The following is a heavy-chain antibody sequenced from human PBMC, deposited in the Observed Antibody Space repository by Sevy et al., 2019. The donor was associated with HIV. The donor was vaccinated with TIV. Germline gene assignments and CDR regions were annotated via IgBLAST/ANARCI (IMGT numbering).Heavy chain of an antibody. J-gene: IGHJ4*02. CDR3: ARAAASVTTVTHFDY. CDR2: IYHSGNT. D-gene: IGHD4-17*01. V-gene: IGHV4-30-2*01. Sequence: SETLSLTCAVSGGSISSGGYSWSWIRQPPGKGLEWIGYIYHSGNTYYNPSLKSRVTISVDRSKNQFSLKLSSVTAADTAVYYCARAAASVTTVTHFDYWGQGTLVTVYS. CDR1: GGSISSGGYS.